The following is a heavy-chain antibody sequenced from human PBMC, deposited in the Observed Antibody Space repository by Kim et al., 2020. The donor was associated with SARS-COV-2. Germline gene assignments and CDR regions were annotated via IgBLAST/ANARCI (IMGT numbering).Heavy chain of an antibody. V-gene: IGHV5-10-1*01. Sequence: NYSPSVQGHVTISADKSISTAYLQWSSLKASDTAMYYCARHGATANWFDPWGQGTLITVSS. D-gene: IGHD4-4*01. J-gene: IGHJ5*02. CDR3: ARHGATANWFDP.